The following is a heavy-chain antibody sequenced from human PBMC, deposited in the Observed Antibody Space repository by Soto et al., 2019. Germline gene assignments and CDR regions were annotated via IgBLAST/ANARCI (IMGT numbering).Heavy chain of an antibody. CDR3: AKAPLYRSSLDYGLGD. V-gene: IGHV3-23*01. Sequence: HPGGSLRLTCAASGFTFSSYAMSWVRQAPGKGLEWGSAISGSSGSTYYADSVKGRFTITRDNSKNTLYLQMNSLRAEDTAVYYSAKAPLYRSSLDYGLGDWGQRTTVTVCS. CDR2: ISGSSGST. J-gene: IGHJ6*02. CDR1: GFTFSSYA. D-gene: IGHD6-13*01.